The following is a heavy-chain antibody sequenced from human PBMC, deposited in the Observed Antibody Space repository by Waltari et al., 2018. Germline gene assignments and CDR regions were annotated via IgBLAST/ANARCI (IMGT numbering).Heavy chain of an antibody. CDR3: ATYGPVATLDS. CDR2: IKGDGSET. D-gene: IGHD2-21*01. V-gene: IGHV3-7*03. J-gene: IGHJ4*02. CDR1: GFTFSSTW. Sequence: EVQLEESGGGLVQPGGSLRLSCAVSGFTFSSTWMSWVRQAPGKGLEWVANIKGDGSETYDVDSVKGRFTIFRDNTRNSLFLEMVGLRADDTAVYYCATYGPVATLDSWGQGTLVTFSS.